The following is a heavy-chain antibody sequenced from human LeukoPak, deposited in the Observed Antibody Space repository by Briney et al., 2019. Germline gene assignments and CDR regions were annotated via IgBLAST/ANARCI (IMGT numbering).Heavy chain of an antibody. V-gene: IGHV1-18*01. Sequence: ASVKVSCKASGYTFTSYDINWVRQATGQGLEWMGWMNPNSGNTNYAQKLQGRVTMTTDTSTSTAYMELRSLRSDDTAVYYCARDPMYYYDSSGYYKTTDYWGQGTLVTVSS. D-gene: IGHD3-22*01. J-gene: IGHJ4*02. CDR1: GYTFTSYD. CDR2: MNPNSGNT. CDR3: ARDPMYYYDSSGYYKTTDY.